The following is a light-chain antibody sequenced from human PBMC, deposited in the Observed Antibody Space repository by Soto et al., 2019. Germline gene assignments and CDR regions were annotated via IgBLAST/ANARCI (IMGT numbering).Light chain of an antibody. V-gene: IGKV1-5*03. CDR3: QQLNSYQT. CDR1: QTISSW. Sequence: DIQMTQSPSTLAGSVGDRVTITFRASQTISSWLAWYQQKPGKAPKHLIYKASNLKSGVPSRFSGSGSGTDFTLTISSLQPEDFATYSCQQLNSYQTFGQGTKVDIK. J-gene: IGKJ1*01. CDR2: KAS.